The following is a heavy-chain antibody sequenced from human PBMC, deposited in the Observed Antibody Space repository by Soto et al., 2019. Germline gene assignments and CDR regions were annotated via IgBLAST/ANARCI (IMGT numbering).Heavy chain of an antibody. CDR2: ISYDGVNT. CDR1: GFTFSSYG. Sequence: GGSLRLSCAASGFTFSSYGMHWVRQAPGKGLEWVAVISYDGVNTYYGGSLKGRFTISRDNSKNTLYLQMNSLRAEDTAVYYCAKDGWTSRSSNHDYYFDYWGQGTLVTVSS. CDR3: AKDGWTSRSSNHDYYFDY. J-gene: IGHJ4*02. V-gene: IGHV3-30*18. D-gene: IGHD6-6*01.